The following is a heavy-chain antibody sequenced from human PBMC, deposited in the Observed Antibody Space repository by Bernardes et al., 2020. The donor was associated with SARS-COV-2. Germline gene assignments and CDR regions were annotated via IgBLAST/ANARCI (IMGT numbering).Heavy chain of an antibody. CDR2: VYYSGHT. D-gene: IGHD2-8*01. V-gene: IGHV4-59*01. J-gene: IGHJ3*02. CDR3: ARQFYEDNGRPIDAFDI. Sequence: SETLSLTCTVSGGSIGPYYWSWIRQPPGKGLEWIGYVYYSGHTKYNPSLKSRMTISVDTSKNQYSLKLTSVTAADPAMYFCARQFYEDNGRPIDAFDIWGQGTMVTVSS. CDR1: GGSIGPYY.